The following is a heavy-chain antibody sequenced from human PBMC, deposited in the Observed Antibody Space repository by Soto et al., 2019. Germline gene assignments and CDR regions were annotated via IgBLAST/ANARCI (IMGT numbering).Heavy chain of an antibody. J-gene: IGHJ4*02. Sequence: SETLSLTCTVSGGSISSSSYYWGWIRQPPGKGLEWIGSIYYSGSTYYNPSLKSRVTISVDTSKNQFSLKLSSVTAADTAVHYCARGATTVVGFDYWGQGTLVTVSS. CDR2: IYYSGST. CDR3: ARGATTVVGFDY. D-gene: IGHD1-26*01. CDR1: GGSISSSSYY. V-gene: IGHV4-39*01.